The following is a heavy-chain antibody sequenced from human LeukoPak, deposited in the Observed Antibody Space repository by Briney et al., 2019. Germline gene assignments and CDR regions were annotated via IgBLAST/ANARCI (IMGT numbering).Heavy chain of an antibody. CDR2: INADNGNT. J-gene: IGHJ4*02. CDR1: GYSFTSYA. CDR3: AREVSGLDY. D-gene: IGHD6-25*01. Sequence: ASVKVSCKASGYSFTSYALHWVRQAPGQRLEWMGWINADNGNTEYSQRFLDRVTITRDTSASTAYIELSSLRSEDTAVYYCAREVSGLDYWGQGTLVTVSS. V-gene: IGHV1-3*01.